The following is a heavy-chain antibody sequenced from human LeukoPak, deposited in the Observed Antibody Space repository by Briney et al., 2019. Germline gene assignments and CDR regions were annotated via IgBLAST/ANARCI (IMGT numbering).Heavy chain of an antibody. CDR3: ARRPAYYYDSSGYPIDY. CDR2: IYYSGST. D-gene: IGHD3-22*01. J-gene: IGHJ4*02. CDR1: GGSISSSSYY. Sequence: PSETLSLTCTVSGGSISSSSYYWGWIRQPPGKGLEWIGSIYYSGSTYYNPSLKSRVTISVDTSKNQFSLKLSSVTAADTAVYYCARRPAYYYDSSGYPIDYWGQGTLVTVSS. V-gene: IGHV4-39*07.